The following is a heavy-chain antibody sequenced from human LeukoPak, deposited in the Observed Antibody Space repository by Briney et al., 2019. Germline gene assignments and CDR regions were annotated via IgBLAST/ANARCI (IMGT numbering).Heavy chain of an antibody. D-gene: IGHD6-19*01. Sequence: PSETLSLTCAVYGGSFSGYYWSWIRQPPGKGLEWIGEINHSGSTNYNPSLKSRVTISVDTSKNQFSLKLSSVTAADTAVYYCARGRGHSSGFRLYYYYGMDVWGQGTTVTVSS. V-gene: IGHV4-34*01. CDR1: GGSFSGYY. CDR2: INHSGST. J-gene: IGHJ6*02. CDR3: ARGRGHSSGFRLYYYYGMDV.